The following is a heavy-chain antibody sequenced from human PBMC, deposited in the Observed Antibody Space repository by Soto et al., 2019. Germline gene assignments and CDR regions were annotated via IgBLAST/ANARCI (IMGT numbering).Heavy chain of an antibody. D-gene: IGHD3-3*01. J-gene: IGHJ5*02. V-gene: IGHV3-23*01. CDR1: GFTFSSYA. Sequence: PGGSLRLSCAASGFTFSSYAMSWVRQAPGKGLEWVSAISGTGYSTYYADSVKGRFTISRDNSKNTLYLQMNSLRTEDTAVYYCARWWSGSRQGFDPWGQGTLVTVSS. CDR2: ISGTGYST. CDR3: ARWWSGSRQGFDP.